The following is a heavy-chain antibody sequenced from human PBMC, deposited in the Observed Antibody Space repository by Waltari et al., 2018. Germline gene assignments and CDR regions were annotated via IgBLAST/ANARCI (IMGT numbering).Heavy chain of an antibody. V-gene: IGHV4-34*01. CDR3: ARAGYCSGGSCWADAFDI. J-gene: IGHJ3*02. CDR2: INHSGST. CDR1: GGSFSGYY. Sequence: QVQLQQWGAGLLKPSETLSLTCAVYGGSFSGYYWSWIRQPPGKGLEWIGEINHSGSTNYTPSLKSRVTISVDTSKNQFSLKLSSVTAADTAVYYCARAGYCSGGSCWADAFDIWGQGTMVTVSS. D-gene: IGHD2-15*01.